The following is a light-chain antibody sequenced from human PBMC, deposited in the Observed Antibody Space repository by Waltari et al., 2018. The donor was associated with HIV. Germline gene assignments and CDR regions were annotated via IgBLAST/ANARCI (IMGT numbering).Light chain of an antibody. CDR2: AAF. CDR3: QKHNSAPWT. Sequence: DIQMTQSPSSLSASVGDRVTITCRASQGIGNNLAWYQQKPGKVPRLLIYAAFTLQSGVPSRFGGSGTGTDFSLTISSLQPEDVATYYCQKHNSAPWTFGQGTKVEIK. V-gene: IGKV1-27*01. CDR1: QGIGNN. J-gene: IGKJ1*01.